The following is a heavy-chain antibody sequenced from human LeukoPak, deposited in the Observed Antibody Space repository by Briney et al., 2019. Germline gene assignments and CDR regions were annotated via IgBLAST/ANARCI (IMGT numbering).Heavy chain of an antibody. D-gene: IGHD6-19*01. CDR3: ARASSRWYDVGIRY. Sequence: GASVKVSCKASGYTFTGYYMHWVRQAPGQGLEWMGWINPNSGGTNYAQKFQGRVTMTRDTSISTAYMELSRLRSDDTAVYYCARASSRWYDVGIRYWGQGTLVTVSS. J-gene: IGHJ4*02. CDR2: INPNSGGT. V-gene: IGHV1-2*02. CDR1: GYTFTGYY.